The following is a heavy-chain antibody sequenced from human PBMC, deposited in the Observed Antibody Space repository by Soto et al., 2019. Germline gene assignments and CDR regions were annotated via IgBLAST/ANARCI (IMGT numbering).Heavy chain of an antibody. CDR3: ARDTGDGTFDF. D-gene: IGHD7-27*01. CDR1: GYTFTSYA. Sequence: ASVKVSCKASGYTFTSYAMHWVRQAPGQRLEWMGWINAGYGNTKSSQKFQDRVTISRDTSASTAYMELTSLRSEDTAVYYCARDTGDGTFDFWGQGTLVTVSS. J-gene: IGHJ4*02. CDR2: INAGYGNT. V-gene: IGHV1-3*01.